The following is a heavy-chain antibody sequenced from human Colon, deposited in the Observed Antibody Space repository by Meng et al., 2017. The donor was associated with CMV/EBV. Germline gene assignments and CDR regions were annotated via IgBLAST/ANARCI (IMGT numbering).Heavy chain of an antibody. D-gene: IGHD3-16*01. J-gene: IGHJ3*02. V-gene: IGHV4-61*01. CDR1: GGSISSDSYY. Sequence: GSLSLTCTVSGGSISSDSYYWSWIRQSPEKGLEWIGYVYYSGATNYNPSLKSRVTMSVDTSKNQFSLKLSSVTAADTAVYYCARVRVDYGGDAFDIWGQGTKVTVSS. CDR2: VYYSGAT. CDR3: ARVRVDYGGDAFDI.